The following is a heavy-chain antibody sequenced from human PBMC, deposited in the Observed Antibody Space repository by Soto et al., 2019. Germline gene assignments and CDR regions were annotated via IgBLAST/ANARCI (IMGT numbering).Heavy chain of an antibody. CDR1: GFTFSSYA. CDR3: AKDRIAAQDYYYYYMDV. D-gene: IGHD6-6*01. V-gene: IGHV3-23*01. J-gene: IGHJ6*03. Sequence: GGSLRLSCAASGFTFSSYAMSWVRQAPGKGLEWVSAISGSGGSTYYADSVKGRFTISRDNSKNTLYLQMNSLRAEDTAVYYCAKDRIAAQDYYYYYMDVWGKGTTVTVSS. CDR2: ISGSGGST.